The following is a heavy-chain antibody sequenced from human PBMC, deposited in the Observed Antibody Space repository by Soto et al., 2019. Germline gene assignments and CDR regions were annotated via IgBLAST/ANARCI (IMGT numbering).Heavy chain of an antibody. CDR3: ARGRVLVMVYGPGVGMDV. CDR1: GYTFTSYD. J-gene: IGHJ6*02. D-gene: IGHD2-8*01. V-gene: IGHV1-8*01. CDR2: MNPNSGNT. Sequence: ASVQVSCKASGYTFTSYDIHWVRQATGQGLEWMGWMNPNSGNTGYAQKFQGRVTMTRNNSISTAYMALSSLRYEETAVYYCARGRVLVMVYGPGVGMDVWGQGTTVTV.